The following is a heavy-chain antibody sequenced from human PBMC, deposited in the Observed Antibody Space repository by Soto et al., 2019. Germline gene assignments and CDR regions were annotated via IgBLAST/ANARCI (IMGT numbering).Heavy chain of an antibody. CDR2: INGRSNYV. V-gene: IGHV3-21*01. D-gene: IGHD4-17*01. Sequence: EVQVVESGGGPVKPGGSLRLSCVFSGFTFSTYTMNWVRQAPGKGLEWVSSINGRSNYVYYADSVKGRFTISRDNAKNALYLQMNRLRAEDTAIYYCAREYGVVGSSSAFDHWGLGTLVTVSS. CDR1: GFTFSTYT. CDR3: AREYGVVGSSSAFDH. J-gene: IGHJ4*02.